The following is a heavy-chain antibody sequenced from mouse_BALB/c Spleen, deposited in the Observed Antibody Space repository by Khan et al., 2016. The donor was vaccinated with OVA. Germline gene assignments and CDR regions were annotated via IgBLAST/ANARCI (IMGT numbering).Heavy chain of an antibody. D-gene: IGHD2-12*01. J-gene: IGHJ3*01. Sequence: QVQLKQSGPGLVQPSQNLSITCTVSGFSLITYGVHWVRQSPGKGLEWLGVIWSGGSTDYNEAFISRLSISKDNSKSQVFFKMNSLQSDDTAIYYFASSSYRYDFTYWGRGTLVTVSS. V-gene: IGHV2-4-1*01. CDR2: IWSGGST. CDR1: GFSLITYG. CDR3: ASSSYRYDFTY.